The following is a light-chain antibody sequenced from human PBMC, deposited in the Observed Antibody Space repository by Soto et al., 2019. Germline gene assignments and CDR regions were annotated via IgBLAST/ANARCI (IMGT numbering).Light chain of an antibody. V-gene: IGLV2-8*01. J-gene: IGLJ3*02. Sequence: QSALTQPPSASGSPGQSVTISCTGTSSDVGGYNYVYWYRQHPGKVPKLMIYEVTKRPSGVPDRFSGSKSGNTASLTVSGLQAEDEADYYCSSYAGSNILVFGGGTKLTVL. CDR1: SSDVGGYNY. CDR2: EVT. CDR3: SSYAGSNILV.